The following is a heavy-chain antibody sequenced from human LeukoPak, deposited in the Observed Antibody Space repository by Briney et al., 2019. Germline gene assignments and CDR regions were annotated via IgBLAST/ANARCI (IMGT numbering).Heavy chain of an antibody. V-gene: IGHV3-7*01. Sequence: PGGSLRLSCAASGFTFSSYWMSWVRQAPGKELEWVANIKQDGSEKYYVDSVKGRFTISRDNAKNSLYLQMNSLRAEDTAVYYCARAEVPAAIKSGAFDIWGQGTMVTVSS. CDR3: ARAEVPAAIKSGAFDI. CDR2: IKQDGSEK. CDR1: GFTFSSYW. D-gene: IGHD2-2*01. J-gene: IGHJ3*02.